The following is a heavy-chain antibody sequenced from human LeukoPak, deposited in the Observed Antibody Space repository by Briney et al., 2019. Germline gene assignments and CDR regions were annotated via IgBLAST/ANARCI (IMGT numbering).Heavy chain of an antibody. J-gene: IGHJ4*02. D-gene: IGHD6-19*01. CDR3: ARPRSPGIAVAGYYFDY. V-gene: IGHV3-74*01. Sequence: GGSLRLSCAASGITFGNNWMHWVRQGPGKGLVWISRINSDGGGAIYADSVKGRFTVSRDNSKNTLYLQMNSLRAEDTAVYYCARPRSPGIAVAGYYFDYWGQGTLVTVSS. CDR1: GITFGNNW. CDR2: INSDGGGA.